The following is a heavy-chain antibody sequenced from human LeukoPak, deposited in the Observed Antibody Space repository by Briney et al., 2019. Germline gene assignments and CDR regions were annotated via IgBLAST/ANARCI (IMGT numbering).Heavy chain of an antibody. CDR1: GFTFDDYA. D-gene: IGHD6-6*01. J-gene: IGHJ4*02. CDR2: ITGDGGST. Sequence: PGGSLRLSCAASGFTFDDYAMHWVRQAPGKGLEWVSLITGDGGSTYYADSVKGRFTISRDNSKNSLYLQMNSLRTEDTAFYYCTKARRSSPFDYWGQGTLVTVSS. V-gene: IGHV3-43*02. CDR3: TKARRSSPFDY.